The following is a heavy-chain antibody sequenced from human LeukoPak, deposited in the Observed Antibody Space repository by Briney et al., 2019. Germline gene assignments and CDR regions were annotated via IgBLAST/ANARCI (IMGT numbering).Heavy chain of an antibody. V-gene: IGHV4-59*01. Sequence: PSETLSLTCTVSGGSISSYYWTWMRQPPGKGLEWIGYIHNSGSTDYNPSLNSRAIISLDTSKIYFSLRLNSVTAADTAVYYCARESRVPPPYFDYWGQGTLVTVSS. CDR3: ARESRVPPPYFDY. D-gene: IGHD3-3*01. CDR1: GGSISSYY. J-gene: IGHJ4*02. CDR2: IHNSGST.